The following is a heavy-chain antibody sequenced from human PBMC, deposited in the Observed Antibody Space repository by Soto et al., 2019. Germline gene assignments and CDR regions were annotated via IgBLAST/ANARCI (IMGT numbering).Heavy chain of an antibody. CDR1: GDSVSSNSAA. CDR2: TYYRSKWYN. J-gene: IGHJ3*02. CDR3: VGITGYTSAFDI. D-gene: IGHD1-20*01. Sequence: SQTLSLTCAISGDSVSSNSAAWNWIRQSPSSGLEWLGRTYYRSKWYNDYAVSVKSRITINPDTSKNQFSLQLNSVTPEDTAVYYCVGITGYTSAFDIWGQGTMVTVSS. V-gene: IGHV6-1*01.